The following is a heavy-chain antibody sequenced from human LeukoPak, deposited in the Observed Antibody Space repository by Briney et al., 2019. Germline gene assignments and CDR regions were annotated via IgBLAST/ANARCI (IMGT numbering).Heavy chain of an antibody. CDR2: IYSGGRT. V-gene: IGHV3-66*01. D-gene: IGHD6-19*01. CDR1: GFTVSSNY. CDR3: ARDSSGWYRFDY. Sequence: GGSLRLSCAASGFTVSSNYMGWVRQAPGKGLGWVSVIYSGGRTDYADSVKGRFTISRDNSKNTLYLQMNSLRAEDTAVYYCARDSSGWYRFDYWGQGALVTVSS. J-gene: IGHJ4*02.